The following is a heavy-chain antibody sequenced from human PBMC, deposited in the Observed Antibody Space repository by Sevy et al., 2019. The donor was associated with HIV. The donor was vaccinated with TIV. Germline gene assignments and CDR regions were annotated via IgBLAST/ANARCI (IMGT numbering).Heavy chain of an antibody. V-gene: IGHV3-23*01. Sequence: GGSLRLSCAASGFTFRNYAMNWVRQGPGKGLEWVSTISGSGKSTYYADSVKGRFTFSSDNSKNTLYLQMNSLRAEDTAVYYCTKDQGESSGYYPLGAFDIWGQGTMVTVSS. CDR1: GFTFRNYA. CDR2: ISGSGKST. J-gene: IGHJ3*02. CDR3: TKDQGESSGYYPLGAFDI. D-gene: IGHD3-22*01.